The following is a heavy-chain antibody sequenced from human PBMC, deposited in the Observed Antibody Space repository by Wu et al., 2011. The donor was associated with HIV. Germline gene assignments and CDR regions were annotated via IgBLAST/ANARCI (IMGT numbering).Heavy chain of an antibody. CDR1: GGTFNSYG. Sequence: QVQLVQSGAAVKKPGSSVKVSCKASGGTFNSYGITWVRQAPGQGLEWMGGIIPIFGTANYAQKFQGRVTITADKSTSTAYMELSSLRSEDTAVYYCARGLYGPTSRGYGMDVWGQGTTFTVSS. D-gene: IGHD2/OR15-2a*01. CDR2: IIPIFGTA. CDR3: ARGLYGPTSRGYGMDV. V-gene: IGHV1-69*14. J-gene: IGHJ6*02.